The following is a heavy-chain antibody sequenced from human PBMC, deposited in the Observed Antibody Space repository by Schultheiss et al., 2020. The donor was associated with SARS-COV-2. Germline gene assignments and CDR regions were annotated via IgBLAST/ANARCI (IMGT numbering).Heavy chain of an antibody. Sequence: SETLSLTCAVYGGSFSGYYWSWIRQPPGKGLEWIGEINHSGSTNYNPSLKSRVTISVDKSKNQFSLKLSSVTAADTAVYYCARSHRRGWFDPWGQGTLVTVSS. CDR1: GGSFSGYY. CDR3: ARSHRRGWFDP. J-gene: IGHJ5*02. CDR2: INHSGST. D-gene: IGHD3-10*01. V-gene: IGHV4-34*01.